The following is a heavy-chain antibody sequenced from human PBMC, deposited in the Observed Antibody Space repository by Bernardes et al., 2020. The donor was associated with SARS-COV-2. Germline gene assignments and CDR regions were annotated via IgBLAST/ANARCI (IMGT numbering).Heavy chain of an antibody. CDR1: GFTFDDYT. CDR2: INWNGGRT. D-gene: IGHD6-13*01. Sequence: GGSLRLSCAAAGFTFDDYTMHWVRQAPGKGLEWISIINWNGGRTYYADSVKGRCTISRDNSKNSLYLQMYSLTTEDTAVYYCAKDIVSGTQQEGYFEYWGQGTLVTVSS. J-gene: IGHJ4*02. V-gene: IGHV3-43*01. CDR3: AKDIVSGTQQEGYFEY.